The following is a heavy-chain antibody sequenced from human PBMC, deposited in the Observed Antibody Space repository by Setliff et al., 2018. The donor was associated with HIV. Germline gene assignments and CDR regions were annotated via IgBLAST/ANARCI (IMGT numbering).Heavy chain of an antibody. CDR3: ARGVAERRIWFGELSLYYFDY. J-gene: IGHJ4*02. CDR2: IYYSGST. Sequence: SETLSLTCAVSGGSISSYYWSWIRQPPGKGLEWIGYIYYSGSTNYNPSLKSRVTISVDTSKNQFSLKLSSVTAADTAVYYCARGVAERRIWFGELSLYYFDYWGQGTLVTVSS. V-gene: IGHV4-59*01. CDR1: GGSISSYY. D-gene: IGHD3-10*01.